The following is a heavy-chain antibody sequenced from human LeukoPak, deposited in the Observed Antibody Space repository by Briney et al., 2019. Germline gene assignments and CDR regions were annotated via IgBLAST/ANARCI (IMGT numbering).Heavy chain of an antibody. V-gene: IGHV3-21*01. CDR3: AQDPTDSCSRSGWYFDL. CDR2: ISTSSTFI. D-gene: IGHD3-3*01. CDR1: AFTFSSYS. Sequence: GGSLRLSCVASAFTFSSYSMNWVRQAPGKGLEWVSSISTSSTFIYYADSVKGRFTISRDNAKNSLYLQMNSLRAEDTAVYYCAQDPTDSCSRSGWYFDLWGRGTLVTVSS. J-gene: IGHJ2*01.